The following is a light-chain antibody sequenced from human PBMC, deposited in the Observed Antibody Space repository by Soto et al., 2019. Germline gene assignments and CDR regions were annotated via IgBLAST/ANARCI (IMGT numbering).Light chain of an antibody. CDR3: EQYDKSIT. Sequence: EILMTQSPATLSVSPGETVTFSCRASRSVSNRLAWYQHKPGQAPRLLIYGASSRATGIPDRFSGSGSGTDFTLTINRLEPEDFAVYYCEQYDKSITFGGGTKVDIK. CDR2: GAS. J-gene: IGKJ4*01. V-gene: IGKV3-20*01. CDR1: RSVSNR.